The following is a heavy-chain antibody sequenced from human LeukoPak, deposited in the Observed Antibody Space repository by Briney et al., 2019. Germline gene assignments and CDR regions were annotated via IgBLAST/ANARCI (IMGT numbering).Heavy chain of an antibody. Sequence: GGSLRLSCAASGFTLSSFGMNCVRPAPGGGLGWVSSISSSSTYIYYAASVKGRFTISRDNAKNSLYLQMNSRRAEETAVYYCARADYGDYGTFWYFDLWGRGTLVTVS. V-gene: IGHV3-21*01. CDR3: ARADYGDYGTFWYFDL. CDR1: GFTLSSFG. D-gene: IGHD4-17*01. CDR2: ISSSSTYI. J-gene: IGHJ2*01.